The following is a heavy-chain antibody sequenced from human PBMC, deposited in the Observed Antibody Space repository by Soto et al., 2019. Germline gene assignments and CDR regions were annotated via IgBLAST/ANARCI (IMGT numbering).Heavy chain of an antibody. D-gene: IGHD6-6*01. CDR2: ISYDGSNK. CDR1: GFTFSSYG. Sequence: QVQLVESGGGVVQPGRSLRLSCAASGFTFSSYGMHWVRQAPGKGLEWVAVISYDGSNKYYADSVKGRFTISRDNSKNTLYLQMNSLRAEDTAVYYCAKGSIAARTWPDAFDIWGQGTMVTVSS. J-gene: IGHJ3*02. CDR3: AKGSIAARTWPDAFDI. V-gene: IGHV3-30*18.